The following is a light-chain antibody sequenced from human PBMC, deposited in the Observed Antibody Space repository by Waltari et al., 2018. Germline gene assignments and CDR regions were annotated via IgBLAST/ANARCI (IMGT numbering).Light chain of an antibody. CDR2: DTS. CDR1: QSVGRA. CDR3: QMYVRLPVT. V-gene: IGKV3-20*01. J-gene: IGKJ1*01. Sequence: EIVLTQSPGNLALSPGERATLSCRASQSVGRALVWYQQKPGQAPRLLIYDTSTRATGIPDRFSGSGSGTDFSLTISRVEPEDFAVYYCQMYVRLPVTFGQGTKVEVK.